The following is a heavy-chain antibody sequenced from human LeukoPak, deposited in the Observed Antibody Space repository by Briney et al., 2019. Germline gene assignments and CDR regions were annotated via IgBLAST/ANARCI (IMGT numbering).Heavy chain of an antibody. J-gene: IGHJ4*02. CDR2: ISDSGDRT. CDR1: GFTFSNYG. CDR3: AKGAAATGDY. V-gene: IGHV3-23*01. Sequence: PGGSLRLSCAASGFTFSNYGMSWVRQAPGKGLEWVSGISDSGDRTYDADSAKGRFTISRDNSKNTLYLRMNSLRAEDTAVYYCAKGAAATGDYWGQGTLVTVSS. D-gene: IGHD6-13*01.